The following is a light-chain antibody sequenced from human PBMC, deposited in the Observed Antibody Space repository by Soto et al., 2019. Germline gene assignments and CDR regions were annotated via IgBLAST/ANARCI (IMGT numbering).Light chain of an antibody. V-gene: IGKV1-39*01. CDR3: QQSYSITRT. J-gene: IGKJ1*01. Sequence: DIQMTQSPSSLSASVGDRVTITCRASQGISTYLNWYQQKPGKAPKLLIYAASSLQSGVPSRFSGSGSETDFTLTISSLQPEDFATYSCQQSYSITRTFGQGTRWISN. CDR1: QGISTY. CDR2: AAS.